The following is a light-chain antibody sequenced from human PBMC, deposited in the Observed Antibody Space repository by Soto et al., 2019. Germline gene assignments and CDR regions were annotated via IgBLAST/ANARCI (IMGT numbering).Light chain of an antibody. CDR1: QAIYNY. CDR2: AAS. CDR3: QKFSAVPT. V-gene: IGKV1-27*01. J-gene: IGKJ4*01. Sequence: DIQMTQSPSSLSASVGDRVTITCRASQAIYNYLAWYQQKPGKVPTLLISAASSLQSGVPSRFSGSGSGTDFTLTISSLQPEDVATYYCQKFSAVPTFGGGTKVEI.